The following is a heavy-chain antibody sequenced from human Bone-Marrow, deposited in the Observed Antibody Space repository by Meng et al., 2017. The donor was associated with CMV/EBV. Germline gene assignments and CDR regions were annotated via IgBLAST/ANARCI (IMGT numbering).Heavy chain of an antibody. CDR2: IGSTGITI. CDR1: GFTFSSYE. J-gene: IGHJ4*02. D-gene: IGHD3-9*01. Sequence: GESLKISCAASGFTFSSYEMSWIRQAPGKGLEWVSYIGSTGITIYYADSVKGRFTISRDNSKNSLYLQMNSLRAEDTAVYYCAKTTDYSYFDHRGQGTLVTISS. V-gene: IGHV3-48*03. CDR3: AKTTDYSYFDH.